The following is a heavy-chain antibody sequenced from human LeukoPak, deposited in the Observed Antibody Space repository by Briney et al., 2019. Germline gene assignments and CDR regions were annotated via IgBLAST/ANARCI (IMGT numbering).Heavy chain of an antibody. CDR2: INTDGSAT. CDR1: GFSFSSYW. CDR3: AKASREKQLVSSNYYMDV. D-gene: IGHD6-6*01. J-gene: IGHJ6*03. Sequence: GGSLRLSCAASGFSFSSYWMHWVRQAPGKGLLWVSRINTDGSATYYADSVKGRFTISRDNAKNTVYLQMGSLRDEDTAVYYCAKASREKQLVSSNYYMDVWSKGTTVTVSS. V-gene: IGHV3-74*01.